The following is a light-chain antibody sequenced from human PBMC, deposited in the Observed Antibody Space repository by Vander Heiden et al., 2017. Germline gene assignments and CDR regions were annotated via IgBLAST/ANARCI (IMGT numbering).Light chain of an antibody. CDR2: GAS. V-gene: IGKV3-20*01. J-gene: IGKJ1*01. CDR3: QQYGSSPRT. Sequence: EIALTKHPGTLYLSPGERATLSCRASQSVSSSYLAWYQQKPGQAPRLLIYGASSRATGIPDRFSGSGSGTDFTLTISRLEPEDFAVYYCQQYGSSPRTFGQGTKVEIK. CDR1: QSVSSSY.